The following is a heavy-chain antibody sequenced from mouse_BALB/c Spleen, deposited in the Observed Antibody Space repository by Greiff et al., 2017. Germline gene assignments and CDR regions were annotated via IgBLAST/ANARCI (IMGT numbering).Heavy chain of an antibody. CDR1: GYTFTSYV. Sequence: EVQLQQSGAELVRPGASVTLSCKASGYTFTSYVMHWVKQKPGQGLEWIGYINPYNDGTKYNEKFKGKATLTSDKSSSTAYMELSSLTSEDSAVYYCARTGYYYGSTHWYFDVWGAGTTVTVSS. CDR2: INPYNDGT. CDR3: ARTGYYYGSTHWYFDV. J-gene: IGHJ1*01. V-gene: IGHV1-14*01. D-gene: IGHD1-1*01.